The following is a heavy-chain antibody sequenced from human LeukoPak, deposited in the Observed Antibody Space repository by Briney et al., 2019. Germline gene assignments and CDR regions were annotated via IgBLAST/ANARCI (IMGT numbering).Heavy chain of an antibody. J-gene: IGHJ5*02. Sequence: GSSVKVSCKASGGTFSSYAISWVRQAPGQGLEWMGRIIPILGIANYAQKFQGRVTITADKSTSTAYMELSSLRSEDTAVYYCARDPAYYDSSGYHWGQGTLVTVSS. CDR3: ARDPAYYDSSGYH. V-gene: IGHV1-69*04. D-gene: IGHD3-22*01. CDR1: GGTFSSYA. CDR2: IIPILGIA.